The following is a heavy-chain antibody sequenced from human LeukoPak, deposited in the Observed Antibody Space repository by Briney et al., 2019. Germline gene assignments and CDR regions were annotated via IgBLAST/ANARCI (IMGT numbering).Heavy chain of an antibody. CDR2: IKQDGCEK. CDR3: ARTYSGSYPYYFDY. CDR1: GFTFSSYW. J-gene: IGHJ4*02. V-gene: IGHV3-7*01. Sequence: GGSLRLSCAASGFTFSSYWMSWVRQAPGKGLEWVANIKQDGCEKYYVDSVKGRFTISRDNAKNSLYLQMNSLRAEDTAVYYCARTYSGSYPYYFDYWGQGTLVTVSS. D-gene: IGHD1-26*01.